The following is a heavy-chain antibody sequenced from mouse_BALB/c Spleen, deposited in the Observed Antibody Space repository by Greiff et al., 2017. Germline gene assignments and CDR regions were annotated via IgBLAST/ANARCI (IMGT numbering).Heavy chain of an antibody. CDR2: IRSKSNNYAT. Sequence: EVMLVESGGGLVQPKGSLKLSCAASGFTFNTYAMNWVRQAPGKGLEWVARIRSKSNNYATYYADSVKDRFTISRDDSQSMLYLQMNNLKTEDTAMYYCVRQGPITTATFAYWGQGTLVTVSA. V-gene: IGHV10-1*02. CDR3: VRQGPITTATFAY. J-gene: IGHJ3*01. CDR1: GFTFNTYA. D-gene: IGHD1-2*01.